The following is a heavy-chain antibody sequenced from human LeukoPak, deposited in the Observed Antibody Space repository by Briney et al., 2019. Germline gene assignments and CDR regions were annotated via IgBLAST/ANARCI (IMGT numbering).Heavy chain of an antibody. J-gene: IGHJ5*02. D-gene: IGHD3-3*01. CDR1: GYTFTSYG. V-gene: IGHV1-18*01. CDR2: ISAYNGNT. CDR3: ARDGGFWRSNWFDP. Sequence: GASVKVSCTASGYTFTSYGIRWVRQAPGQGLEWMGWISAYNGNTNYAQKLQGRVTMTTDTSTSTAYMELRSLRSDDTAVYYCARDGGFWRSNWFDPWGQGTLVTVSS.